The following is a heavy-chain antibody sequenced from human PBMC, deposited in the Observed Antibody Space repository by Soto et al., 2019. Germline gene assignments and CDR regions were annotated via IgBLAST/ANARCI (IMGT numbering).Heavy chain of an antibody. CDR2: IYKNGDGA. CDR1: GFRFDNYG. CDR3: ARGSYGDLFDY. V-gene: IGHV3-20*04. J-gene: IGHJ4*02. Sequence: GGSLRLSCEGSGFRFDNYGMTWVRQVPNKGLEWVSGIYKNGDGAQYVDSVQGRFIISRDNAKNSLYLQMNSLRVEDTALYFCARGSYGDLFDYWGKGTLVTVSS. D-gene: IGHD4-17*01.